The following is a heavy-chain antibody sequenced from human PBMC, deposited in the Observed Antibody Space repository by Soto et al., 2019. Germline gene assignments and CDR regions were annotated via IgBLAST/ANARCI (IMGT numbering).Heavy chain of an antibody. CDR3: AKDRGYSSGPRWNAFDI. CDR2: ISGSGGST. CDR1: GFTFSSYA. Sequence: AGGSLRLSCAASGFTFSSYAMSWVRQAPGKGLEWVSAISGSGGSTYYADSVKGRFTISRDNSKNTLYLQMNSLRAEDTAVYYCAKDRGYSSGPRWNAFDIWGQVTMVTVSS. D-gene: IGHD6-19*01. J-gene: IGHJ3*02. V-gene: IGHV3-23*01.